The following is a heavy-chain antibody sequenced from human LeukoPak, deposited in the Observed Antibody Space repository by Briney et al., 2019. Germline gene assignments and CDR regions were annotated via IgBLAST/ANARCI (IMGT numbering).Heavy chain of an antibody. CDR1: EFAFSSYY. J-gene: IGHJ4*02. Sequence: GGSLRLSCAVSEFAFSSYYMGWVRQAPGEGLVWVSRIGTDGSDTHYADAVKGRFTTSRDNAKNTLYLQMHSLRVEDTAVYYCVRLGGSSSVDYWGQGTLVTISS. D-gene: IGHD6-6*01. CDR3: VRLGGSSSVDY. V-gene: IGHV3-74*01. CDR2: IGTDGSDT.